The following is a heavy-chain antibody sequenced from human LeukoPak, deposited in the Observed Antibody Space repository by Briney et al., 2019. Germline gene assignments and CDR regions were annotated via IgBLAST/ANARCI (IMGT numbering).Heavy chain of an antibody. CDR1: GFTFDDYA. D-gene: IGHD3-22*01. CDR3: AKDWYYDSSGYYFDY. CDR2: IWDDGSNK. V-gene: IGHV3-33*06. J-gene: IGHJ4*02. Sequence: GGSLTLSCAASGFTFDDYAMHWVRQAPGKGLECVAVIWDDGSNKYYAVCVKGRFTISRDNSKNTLYLQMNSLRAEDTAVYYCAKDWYYDSSGYYFDYWGQGTLVTVSS.